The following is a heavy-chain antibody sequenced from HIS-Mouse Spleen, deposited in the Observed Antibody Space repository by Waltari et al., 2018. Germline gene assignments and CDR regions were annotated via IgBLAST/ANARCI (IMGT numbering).Heavy chain of an antibody. J-gene: IGHJ2*01. Sequence: LQLQESGPGLVKPSETLSLTCPVSGGSVTSSSYYLVWIRQPPGKGLEWVANIKQDGSEKYYVDSVKGRFTISRDNAKNSLYLQMNSLRAEDTAVYYCARDRYWYFDLWGRGTLVTVSS. CDR3: ARDRYWYFDL. V-gene: IGHV3-7*01. CDR1: GGSVTSSSYY. CDR2: IKQDGSEK.